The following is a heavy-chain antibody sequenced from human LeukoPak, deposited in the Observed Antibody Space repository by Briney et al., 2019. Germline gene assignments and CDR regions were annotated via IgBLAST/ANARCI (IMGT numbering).Heavy chain of an antibody. CDR2: ISGSGGST. V-gene: IGHV3-23*01. CDR1: GFTFSSYA. CDR3: ARPTTYSSIPALFDY. J-gene: IGHJ4*02. Sequence: GGSLLLSCAASGFTFSSYAMSWVRPAPGKGLEWVSAISGSGGSTYYADSVKGRFTISRDNSKNALYLQMNSLRAEDTAVYYCARPTTYSSIPALFDYWGQGTLVTVSS. D-gene: IGHD6-13*01.